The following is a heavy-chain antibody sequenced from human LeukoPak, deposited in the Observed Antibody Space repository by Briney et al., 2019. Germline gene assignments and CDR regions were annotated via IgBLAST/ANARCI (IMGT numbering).Heavy chain of an antibody. Sequence: GGSLRLSCVVSGYTFTNYWMSWVRLAPGKGLEWVANIGEDGSEKYHVDSVRGRFTISRDNAKNSLYLQMNSLRAEDTAVYYCVRDPTRAECRSGSCYLDYWGQGALVSVSS. D-gene: IGHD2-15*01. V-gene: IGHV3-7*03. CDR1: GYTFTNYW. CDR3: VRDPTRAECRSGSCYLDY. CDR2: IGEDGSEK. J-gene: IGHJ4*02.